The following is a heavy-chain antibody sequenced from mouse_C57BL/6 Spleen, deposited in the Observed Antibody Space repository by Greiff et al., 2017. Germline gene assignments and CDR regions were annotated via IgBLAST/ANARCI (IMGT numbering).Heavy chain of an antibody. CDR1: GYAFSSYW. CDR3: ARRGDYHWYFDV. D-gene: IGHD2-4*01. V-gene: IGHV1-80*01. Sequence: QVQLQQSGAELVKPGASVKISCKASGYAFSSYWMNWVKQRPGKGLEWIGQIYPGDGDTNYNGKFKGKATLTADKSSSTAYMQLSSLTSEDSAVYFCARRGDYHWYFDVWGTGTTVTVSS. CDR2: IYPGDGDT. J-gene: IGHJ1*03.